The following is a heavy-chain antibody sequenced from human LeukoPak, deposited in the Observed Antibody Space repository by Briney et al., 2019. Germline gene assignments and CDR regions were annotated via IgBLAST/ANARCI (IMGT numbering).Heavy chain of an antibody. CDR3: ARYAKNHFDY. V-gene: IGHV3-74*01. J-gene: IGHJ4*02. Sequence: GGSLRLSCAASGFTFSNYWMHWVRQALGKGLVWVSRINSDGINTSYADSVKGRFTISRDNAKNTLYLQMNSLRAEDTALYYCARYAKNHFDYWGQGTLVTVSS. CDR2: INSDGINT. D-gene: IGHD2-8*01. CDR1: GFTFSNYW.